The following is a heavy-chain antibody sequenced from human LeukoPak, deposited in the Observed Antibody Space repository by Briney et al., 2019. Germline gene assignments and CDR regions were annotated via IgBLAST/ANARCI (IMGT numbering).Heavy chain of an antibody. V-gene: IGHV4-39*01. Sequence: PSETLSLTCTVSGGSMSSSNYYWGWIRQPPGKGLEWIGSIYYSGNTYYNPSLNSRVTIPVDTSKNQFSLKVTSVTAADTAVYYCARRSVAYYDSSAFDYWGQGTLVTVSS. CDR2: IYYSGNT. CDR3: ARRSVAYYDSSAFDY. J-gene: IGHJ4*02. D-gene: IGHD3-22*01. CDR1: GGSMSSSNYY.